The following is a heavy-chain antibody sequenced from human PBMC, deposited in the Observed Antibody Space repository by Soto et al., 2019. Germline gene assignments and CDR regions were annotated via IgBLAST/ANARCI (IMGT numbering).Heavy chain of an antibody. CDR3: ARFGSSSPRSYYYYCGMDV. D-gene: IGHD6-6*01. Sequence: SQTLSLTCAISGDSVSSNSAAWNWIRQSPSRGLEWLGRTYYRSKWYNDYAVSVKSRITINPDTSKNQFSLQLNSATPEDTAVYYCARFGSSSPRSYYYYCGMDVWGQGTTVTVSS. V-gene: IGHV6-1*01. CDR2: TYYRSKWYN. CDR1: GDSVSSNSAA. J-gene: IGHJ6*02.